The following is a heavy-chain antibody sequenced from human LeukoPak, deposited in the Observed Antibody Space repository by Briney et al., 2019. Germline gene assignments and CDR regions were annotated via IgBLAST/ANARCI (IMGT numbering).Heavy chain of an antibody. Sequence: GGSLRLSCAASGFTFSSYGMHWVRQAPGEGLEWVAFIRYDGSNKYYADSVKGRFTISRDNAKNSLYLQMNSLRAEDTAVYYCARRGSQNGYAPITFGYWGQGTLVTVSS. V-gene: IGHV3-30*02. CDR3: ARRGSQNGYAPITFGY. J-gene: IGHJ4*02. CDR1: GFTFSSYG. CDR2: IRYDGSNK. D-gene: IGHD5-12*01.